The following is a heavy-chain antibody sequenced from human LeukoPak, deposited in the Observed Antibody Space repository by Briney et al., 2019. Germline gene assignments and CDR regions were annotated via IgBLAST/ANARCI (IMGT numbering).Heavy chain of an antibody. CDR1: GFTFSSYA. CDR3: AKDASYSSGWDLFDY. D-gene: IGHD6-19*01. J-gene: IGHJ4*02. V-gene: IGHV3-23*01. Sequence: PGGSLRLSCAASGFTFSSYAMSWVRQAPGKGLHWVSAISGSGGSTYYADSVKGRFTISRDNSKNTLYLQMNSLRAEDTAVYYCAKDASYSSGWDLFDYWGQGTLVTVSS. CDR2: ISGSGGST.